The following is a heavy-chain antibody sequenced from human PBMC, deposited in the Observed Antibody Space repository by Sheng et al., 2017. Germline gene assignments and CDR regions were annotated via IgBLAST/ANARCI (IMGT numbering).Heavy chain of an antibody. CDR3: ARDQVELFDY. Sequence: EVQLVESGGGLVQPGGSLRLSCVASGFIFSNYWMSWVRQAPGKGLEWVANIKEDGSEKKXVESVKGRFTISRDNAKNSLYLQMNSLRAEDTAVYYCARDQVELFDYWGPGERWSPSSQ. V-gene: IGHV3-7*01. J-gene: IGHJ4*02. D-gene: IGHD1-7*01. CDR1: GFIFSNYW. CDR2: IKEDGSEK.